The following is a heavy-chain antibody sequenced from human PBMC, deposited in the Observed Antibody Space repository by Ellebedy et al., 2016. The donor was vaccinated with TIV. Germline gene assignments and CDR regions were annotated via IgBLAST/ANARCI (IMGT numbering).Heavy chain of an antibody. V-gene: IGHV1-24*01. Sequence: ASVKVSCKVSGYTLTELSMHWVRQAPGKGLEWMGGFDPEDGETIYAQKFQGRVTMTRDTSISTAYMELSRLRSDDTAVYYCARGSPRGFGELLGYWGQGTLVTVSS. CDR3: ARGSPRGFGELLGY. J-gene: IGHJ4*02. D-gene: IGHD3-10*01. CDR1: GYTLTELS. CDR2: FDPEDGET.